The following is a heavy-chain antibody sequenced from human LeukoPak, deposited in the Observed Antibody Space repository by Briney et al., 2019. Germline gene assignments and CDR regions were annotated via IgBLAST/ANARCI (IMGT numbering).Heavy chain of an antibody. V-gene: IGHV3-7*01. Sequence: PGGSLRLSCAASGFTFSSYWMSWVRQAPGKGLEWVANIKQDGSVKYYVDSVKGRFTISRDIAKNSLYLQMNSLRAEDTAVYYCARDDYLAVAGGYYYYMDVWGKGTTVTVSS. J-gene: IGHJ6*03. CDR3: ARDDYLAVAGGYYYYMDV. D-gene: IGHD6-19*01. CDR2: IKQDGSVK. CDR1: GFTFSSYW.